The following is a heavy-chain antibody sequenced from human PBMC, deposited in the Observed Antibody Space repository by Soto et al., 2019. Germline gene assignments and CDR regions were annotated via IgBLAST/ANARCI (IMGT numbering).Heavy chain of an antibody. V-gene: IGHV4-59*01. CDR1: GGSISSYY. CDR2: IYYSGST. Sequence: QVQLQESGPGLVKPSETLSLTCTVSGGSISSYYWSWIRQPPGKGLEWIGYIYYSGSTNYNPSLKSRVTISVDTSKNQFSLKLSSVTAADTAVYYCARGAYDFWSGYYASTPHYWGQGTLVTVSS. CDR3: ARGAYDFWSGYYASTPHY. J-gene: IGHJ4*02. D-gene: IGHD3-3*01.